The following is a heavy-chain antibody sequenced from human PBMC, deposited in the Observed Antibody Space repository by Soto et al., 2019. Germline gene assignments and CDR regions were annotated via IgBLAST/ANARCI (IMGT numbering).Heavy chain of an antibody. V-gene: IGHV4-59*01. D-gene: IGHD4-4*01. J-gene: IGHJ6*02. CDR2: IYYSGST. CDR1: VGSISSYY. CDR3: ARHTPHYSNPTSGMDV. Sequence: PSATLSLTCTVSVGSISSYYWRWIRQPPGKGLEWIGYIYYSGSTNYNPSLKSRVTISVDTSKNQFSLRLSAVTAADTAVYYCARHTPHYSNPTSGMDVWGQGTTVTVSS.